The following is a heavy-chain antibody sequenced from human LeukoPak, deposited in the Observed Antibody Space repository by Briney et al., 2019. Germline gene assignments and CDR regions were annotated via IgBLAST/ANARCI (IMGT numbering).Heavy chain of an antibody. CDR2: VNYSGMS. Sequence: SETLSLTCAVYGESFDGFYWNWICQSPGKGLEWLGEVNYSGMSDYNPALESRIAISADASKRQFSLRLSSLTAADTAVYYCAIRLTTSRLATATTWFDPWGQGTLVSVSS. D-gene: IGHD1-1*01. J-gene: IGHJ5*02. CDR1: GESFDGFY. V-gene: IGHV4-34*01. CDR3: AIRLTTSRLATATTWFDP.